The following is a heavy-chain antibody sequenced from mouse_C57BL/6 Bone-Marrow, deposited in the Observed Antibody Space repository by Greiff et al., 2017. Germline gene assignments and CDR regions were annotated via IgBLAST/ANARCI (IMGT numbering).Heavy chain of an antibody. CDR1: GYTFTSSG. V-gene: IGHV1-81*01. CDR3: AREGLGRYYFDY. Sequence: QVHVKQSGAELARPGASVKLSCKASGYTFTSSGISWVKQRTGQGLEWIGEIYPRSGNTYYNEKFKGKATLTADKSSSTAYMELRSLTSEDSAVYFCAREGLGRYYFDYWGQGTTLTVSS. J-gene: IGHJ2*01. D-gene: IGHD4-1*01. CDR2: IYPRSGNT.